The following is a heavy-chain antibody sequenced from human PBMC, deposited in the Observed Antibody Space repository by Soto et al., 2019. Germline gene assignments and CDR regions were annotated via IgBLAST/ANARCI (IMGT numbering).Heavy chain of an antibody. J-gene: IGHJ2*01. D-gene: IGHD4-17*01. CDR2: ISSSGSTI. CDR1: RFTFSDYY. CDR3: ARGDQDYGDYVLAVRGWYFDL. V-gene: IGHV3-11*01. Sequence: QVQLVESGGGLVKPGGSLRLSCAASRFTFSDYYMSWIRQAPGKGLEWVSYISSSGSTIYYADSVKGRFTISRDNAKNSLYLQMNSLRAEDTAVYYCARGDQDYGDYVLAVRGWYFDLWGRGTLVTVSS.